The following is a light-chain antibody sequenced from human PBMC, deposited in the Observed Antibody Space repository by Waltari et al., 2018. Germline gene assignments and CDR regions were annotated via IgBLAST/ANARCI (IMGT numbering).Light chain of an antibody. V-gene: IGKV3-11*01. CDR1: QSVSSY. CDR3: QQRSNWPPIT. J-gene: IGKJ5*01. CDR2: DAS. Sequence: EIVLTQSPATLSLSPGERATISCRASQSVSSYLACYKQKPGQAPRLLIYDASNRATGIPARFSGSGSGTDFTLTISSLEPEDFAVYYCQQRSNWPPITFGQGTRLEIK.